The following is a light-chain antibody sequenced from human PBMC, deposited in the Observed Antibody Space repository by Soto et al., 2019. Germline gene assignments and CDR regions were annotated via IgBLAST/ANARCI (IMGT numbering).Light chain of an antibody. V-gene: IGLV1-40*01. CDR2: GNS. CDR1: SSNIGAGYN. Sequence: QSVLTQPPSVSGAPGQRVTLSCTGSSSNIGAGYNVHWYQQLPGTAPKLLIYGNSNRPSGVPDRFSGSKSGTSASLAINGLQAEDEADYYCQSYDISLSGWVFGGGTKVTVL. CDR3: QSYDISLSGWV. J-gene: IGLJ3*02.